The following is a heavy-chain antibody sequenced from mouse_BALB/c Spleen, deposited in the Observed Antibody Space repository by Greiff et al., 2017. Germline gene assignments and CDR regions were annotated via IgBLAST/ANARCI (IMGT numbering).Heavy chain of an antibody. CDR1: GFTFSGYG. Sequence: EVHLVESGGDLVKPGGSLKLSCAASGFTFSGYGLSWVRQTPDKRLEWVATISSGGSYTYYPDSVKGRFTISRDNAKNTLYLQMSSLKSEDTAMYYCASRGYYRGFAYWGQGTLVTVAA. V-gene: IGHV5-6*01. CDR3: ASRGYYRGFAY. J-gene: IGHJ3*01. D-gene: IGHD2-14*01. CDR2: ISSGGSYT.